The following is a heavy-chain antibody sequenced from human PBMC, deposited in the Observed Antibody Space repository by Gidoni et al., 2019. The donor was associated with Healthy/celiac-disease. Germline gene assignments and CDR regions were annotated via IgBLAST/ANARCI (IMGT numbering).Heavy chain of an antibody. Sequence: QLQLVESGGGLVKPGGSLRLSCAASGFTFSDYYMSWIRQAPGKGLEGVSYISSSSSYTNYADSVKGRFTISRDNAKNSLYLQMNSLRAEDTAVYYCARDPTPYNWNYGSDAFDIWGQGTMVTVSS. V-gene: IGHV3-11*06. CDR3: ARDPTPYNWNYGSDAFDI. D-gene: IGHD1-7*01. J-gene: IGHJ3*02. CDR2: ISSSSSYT. CDR1: GFTFSDYY.